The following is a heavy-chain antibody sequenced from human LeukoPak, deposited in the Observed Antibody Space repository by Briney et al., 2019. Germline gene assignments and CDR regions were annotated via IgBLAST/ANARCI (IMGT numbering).Heavy chain of an antibody. J-gene: IGHJ4*02. V-gene: IGHV4-34*01. CDR3: ARYDYGGNFDY. Sequence: SETLSLTCAVYGGSISGYYWSWIRQPPGQGLEWIGEINHSGSTNYNPSLKSRVTISVDTSKNQFSLKLSSVTAADTAVYYCARYDYGGNFDYWGQGTLVTVSS. CDR1: GGSISGYY. D-gene: IGHD4-23*01. CDR2: INHSGST.